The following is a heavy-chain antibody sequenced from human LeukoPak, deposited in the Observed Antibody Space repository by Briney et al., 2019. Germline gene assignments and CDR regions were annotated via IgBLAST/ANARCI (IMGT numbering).Heavy chain of an antibody. J-gene: IGHJ6*03. CDR1: GFIFSSYE. Sequence: GGSLRLSCAASGFIFSSYEMNWVRQAPGKGLEWVSYIGTGTTIYYSDSVKGRFTISRDNAKNSLCLQMNNLRAEDTGIYYCARDGTKGNPRWLQPYYYYYYMDVWGKGTTVTVSS. D-gene: IGHD5-24*01. V-gene: IGHV3-48*03. CDR3: ARDGTKGNPRWLQPYYYYYYMDV. CDR2: IGTGTTI.